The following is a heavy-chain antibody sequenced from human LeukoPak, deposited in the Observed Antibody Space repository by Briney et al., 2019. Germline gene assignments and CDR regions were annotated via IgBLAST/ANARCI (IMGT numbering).Heavy chain of an antibody. J-gene: IGHJ4*02. D-gene: IGHD3-22*01. V-gene: IGHV1-69*13. CDR2: IIPIFGTA. Sequence: SVKVSCKASGGTFSRYAISWVRQAPGQGLEWMGGIIPIFGTANYAQKFQGRVTITADESTSTAYMELSSLRSEDTAVYYCARDYYDSSGYYSCSGYWGQGTLVTVSS. CDR3: ARDYYDSSGYYSCSGY. CDR1: GGTFSRYA.